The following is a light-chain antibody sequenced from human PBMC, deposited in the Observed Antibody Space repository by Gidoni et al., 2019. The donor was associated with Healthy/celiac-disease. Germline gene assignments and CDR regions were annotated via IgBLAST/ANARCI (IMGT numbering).Light chain of an antibody. J-gene: IGKJ3*01. V-gene: IGKV1-39*01. CDR2: GTS. CDR3: QQSYSIPFT. CDR1: QSINNY. Sequence: DIQMTQSPSSLSASVGDRVTITCRTSQSINNYLNYLSWYQQRPGKAPKLLIYGTSSLQSGVPLRFSGSGSGTDFTLTISSLQPEDFATYLCQQSYSIPFTFGPGTKVDIK.